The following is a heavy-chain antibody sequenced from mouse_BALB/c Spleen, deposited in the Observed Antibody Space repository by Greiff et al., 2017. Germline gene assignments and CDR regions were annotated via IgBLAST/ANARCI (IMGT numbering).Heavy chain of an antibody. D-gene: IGHD1-1*01. CDR3: NAGGHYGSSFH. Sequence: VQLQQSGAELVRSGASVKLSCTASGFNIKDYYMHWVKQRPEQGLEWIGWIDPENGDTEYAPKFQGKATMTADTSSNTAYLQLSSLTSEDTAVYYCNAGGHYGSSFHWGQGTLVTVSA. J-gene: IGHJ3*01. CDR2: IDPENGDT. CDR1: GFNIKDYY. V-gene: IGHV14-4*02.